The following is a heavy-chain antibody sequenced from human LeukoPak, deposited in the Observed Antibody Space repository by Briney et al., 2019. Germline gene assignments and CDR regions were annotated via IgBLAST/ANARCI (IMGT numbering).Heavy chain of an antibody. D-gene: IGHD3-22*01. CDR1: GGSIRGYY. Sequence: PSETLSLTCNVSGGSIRGYYWSWIRQPPGKGLEWIGYIYSSGSTNYNPSLKSRVTISVETSKNQFSLKLSSVTAADTAVYYCARVTGYMIEDYFDYWGQGTLVTVSS. CDR3: ARVTGYMIEDYFDY. V-gene: IGHV4-59*01. J-gene: IGHJ4*02. CDR2: IYSSGST.